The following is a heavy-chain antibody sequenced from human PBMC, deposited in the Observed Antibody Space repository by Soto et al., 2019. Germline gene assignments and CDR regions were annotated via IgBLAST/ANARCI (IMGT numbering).Heavy chain of an antibody. CDR1: GGSISSYY. Sequence: SETLSLTCTVSGGSISSYYWSWIRQPPGKGLEWIGYIYYSGSTNYNPSLKSRVTISVDTSKNQFSLKLSSVTAADTAVYYCARGYFIAAASLGAFDIWGQGTMVTVSS. D-gene: IGHD6-13*01. CDR2: IYYSGST. CDR3: ARGYFIAAASLGAFDI. V-gene: IGHV4-59*01. J-gene: IGHJ3*02.